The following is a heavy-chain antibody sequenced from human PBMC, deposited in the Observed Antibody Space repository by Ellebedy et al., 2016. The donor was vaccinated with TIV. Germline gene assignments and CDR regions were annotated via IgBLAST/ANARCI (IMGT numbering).Heavy chain of an antibody. D-gene: IGHD5-18*01. Sequence: SETLSLTCAVYGESFSGFYWSWIRQPPGKGLEWIGEINHSGSTNYNPSLKSRVTISVDTSKNQFSLKLSSVTAADTAVYYCAREGPVDTAMENAFDIWGQGTMVTVSS. CDR1: GESFSGFY. V-gene: IGHV4-34*01. J-gene: IGHJ3*02. CDR3: AREGPVDTAMENAFDI. CDR2: INHSGST.